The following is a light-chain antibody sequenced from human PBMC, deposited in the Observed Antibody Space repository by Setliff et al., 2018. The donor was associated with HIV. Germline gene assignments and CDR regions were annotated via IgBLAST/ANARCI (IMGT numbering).Light chain of an antibody. V-gene: IGLV1-40*01. CDR3: QSYDSSLSGYV. CDR2: ANT. J-gene: IGLJ1*01. Sequence: QSVLTQPPSVSGAPGQRVIISCTGSSSNIGAGYDVHWYQQLPGTAPKLLIYANTNRPSGVPDRFSGSKSDTSASLAITGLQAEDETDYYCQSYDSSLSGYVFGTGTKVTVL. CDR1: SSNIGAGYD.